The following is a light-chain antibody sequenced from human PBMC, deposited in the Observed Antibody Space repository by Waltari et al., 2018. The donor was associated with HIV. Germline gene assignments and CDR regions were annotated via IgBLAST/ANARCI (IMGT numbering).Light chain of an antibody. V-gene: IGLV1-44*01. Sequence: QSVLTQPPSASGTPGQRVTISFSARTSNIGRTTITWYQQLPGTAPKLRIYSNNQRPSGVPDRFSGSKSGTSASLAISGLQSEDEADYSCAAWDDSLNGPVFGGGTKLTVL. CDR3: AAWDDSLNGPV. CDR1: TSNIGRTT. J-gene: IGLJ3*02. CDR2: SNN.